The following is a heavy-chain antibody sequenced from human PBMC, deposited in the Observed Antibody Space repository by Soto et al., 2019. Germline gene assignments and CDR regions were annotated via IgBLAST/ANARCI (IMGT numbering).Heavy chain of an antibody. Sequence: SVKVSCKSSGGNFSSYAISWLRQAPGQGLEWMGGIVPLFGTTNYAQKFKGRLMITADESTTTAYMELSSLRFEDTAVYYCARARGIGRYNWSAPWGQGSLLAV. D-gene: IGHD1-26*01. CDR1: GGNFSSYA. J-gene: IGHJ5*02. CDR2: IVPLFGTT. V-gene: IGHV1-69*13. CDR3: ARARGIGRYNWSAP.